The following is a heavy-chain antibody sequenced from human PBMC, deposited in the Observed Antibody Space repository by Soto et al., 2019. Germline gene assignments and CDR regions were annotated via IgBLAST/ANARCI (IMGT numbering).Heavy chain of an antibody. V-gene: IGHV3-23*01. Sequence: EVQLSGSGGGLVQPGGYLRLSCAASGFTFSSYAMSWVRQAPGKGLEWVSAISGSSTSTYYADSVKGRFTISRDNSKNTLYLQMNSLSAEDTAVYYCAKDPSSGFAMENYFDYWGQGTLVTVSS. D-gene: IGHD3-10*01. CDR2: ISGSSTST. J-gene: IGHJ4*02. CDR3: AKDPSSGFAMENYFDY. CDR1: GFTFSSYA.